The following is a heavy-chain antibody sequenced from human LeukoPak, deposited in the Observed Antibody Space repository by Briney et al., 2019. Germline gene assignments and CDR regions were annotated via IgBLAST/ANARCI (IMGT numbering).Heavy chain of an antibody. D-gene: IGHD6-25*01. CDR1: GFTFDDYG. V-gene: IGHV3-9*01. CDR3: AKDTSGSHDAFDI. Sequence: GRSLRLSCVASGFTFDDYGMHWVRQGPGKGLEWVSGIIWNSATIGYADSVKGRFTISRDNAKNSLYLQMNSLRPEDTALYYCAKDTSGSHDAFDIWGQGTMVTVSS. J-gene: IGHJ3*02. CDR2: IIWNSATI.